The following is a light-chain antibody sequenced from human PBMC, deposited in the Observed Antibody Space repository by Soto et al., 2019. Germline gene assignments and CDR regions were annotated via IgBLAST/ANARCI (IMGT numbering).Light chain of an antibody. CDR2: VAS. CDR1: QSVSSN. Sequence: EIVMTQSPATLSVSPGERATLSCRASQSVSSNLAWYQQKPGQAPRLLIYVASTRATGIPARFSGSGSGTEFTLTISSLQSEDFVVYYCQQYNNWPPTFGQGTKVEIK. CDR3: QQYNNWPPT. V-gene: IGKV3-15*01. J-gene: IGKJ1*01.